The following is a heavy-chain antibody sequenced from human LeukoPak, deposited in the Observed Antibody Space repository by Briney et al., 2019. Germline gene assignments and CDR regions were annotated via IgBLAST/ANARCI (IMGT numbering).Heavy chain of an antibody. D-gene: IGHD6-6*01. CDR3: ARPRSIDDEYSSSWDDAFDI. CDR2: IIPIFGTA. V-gene: IGHV1-69*05. Sequence: ASVKVSCKASGYTFTSYGISWVRQAPGQGLEWMGGIIPIFGTANYAQKFQGRVTITTDESTSTAYMELSSLRSEDTAVYYCARPRSIDDEYSSSWDDAFDIWGQGTMVTVSS. J-gene: IGHJ3*02. CDR1: GYTFTSYG.